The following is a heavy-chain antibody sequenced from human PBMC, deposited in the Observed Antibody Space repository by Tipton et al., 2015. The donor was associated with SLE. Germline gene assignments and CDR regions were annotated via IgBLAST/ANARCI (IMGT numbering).Heavy chain of an antibody. Sequence: SLRLSCAASGFTFSDYYMSWIRQAPGKGLEWVSHISSSSSYTNYADSVKGRFTISRDNSKNTLYLQMNSLRAEDTAVYYCAKFGVLHIGQQQLAWGQGTLVTVSS. CDR1: GFTFSDYY. CDR3: AKFGVLHIGQQQLA. J-gene: IGHJ5*02. CDR2: ISSSSSYT. D-gene: IGHD6-13*01. V-gene: IGHV3-11*03.